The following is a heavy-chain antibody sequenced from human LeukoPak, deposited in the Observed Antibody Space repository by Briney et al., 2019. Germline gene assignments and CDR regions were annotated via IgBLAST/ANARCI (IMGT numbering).Heavy chain of an antibody. V-gene: IGHV3-30*04. CDR3: ARVDIVVAPAVATYFDY. CDR2: ISYDGSNK. CDR1: GFTFSSYA. D-gene: IGHD2-2*01. J-gene: IGHJ4*02. Sequence: GGSLRLSCAASGFTFSSYAMHWVRQAPGKGLEWVAVISYDGSNKYYADSVRGRFTISRDNSKNTLYLQMNSLRADDTAVFYCARVDIVVAPAVATYFDYWGQGSPVTVSS.